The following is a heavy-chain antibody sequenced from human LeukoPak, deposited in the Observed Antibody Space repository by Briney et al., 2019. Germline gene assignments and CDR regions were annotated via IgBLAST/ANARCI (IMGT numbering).Heavy chain of an antibody. J-gene: IGHJ4*02. CDR1: GGSISSYY. D-gene: IGHD5-18*01. Sequence: SETLSLTCTVSGGSISSYYWSWIRQPPGKGLEGIGYIYYSGSTNYNPSLKSRVTISVDTSKNQFSLKLSSVTAADTAVYYCARDKGYSYGSPINYFDYWGQGTLVTVSS. V-gene: IGHV4-59*01. CDR3: ARDKGYSYGSPINYFDY. CDR2: IYYSGST.